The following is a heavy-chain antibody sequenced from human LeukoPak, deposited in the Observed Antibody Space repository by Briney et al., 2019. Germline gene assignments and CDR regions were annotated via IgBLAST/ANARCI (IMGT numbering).Heavy chain of an antibody. CDR1: GFTFSSYW. D-gene: IGHD3-9*01. Sequence: GGSLRLSCAASGFTFSSYWMTWVRQAPGKGLEWVANIKQDGSEKYYVDSVEGRFTISRDNAKNLLYLHLNSLRTEDTAVYYCARGGTELVIPTYWGQGTLFNVSS. CDR2: IKQDGSEK. V-gene: IGHV3-7*01. J-gene: IGHJ4*02. CDR3: ARGGTELVIPTY.